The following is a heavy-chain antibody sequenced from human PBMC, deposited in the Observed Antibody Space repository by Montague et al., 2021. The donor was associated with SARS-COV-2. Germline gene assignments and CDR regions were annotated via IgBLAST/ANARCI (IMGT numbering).Heavy chain of an antibody. CDR1: GFTFSSYS. CDR3: ARDDYVWGSYRYKEYNWFDP. Sequence: SLRLSYAASGFTFSSYSMNWVRQAPGKGLEWVSSISSSSSYIYYXDSVKGRFTISRDNAKNSLYLQMNSLRAEDTAVYYCARDDYVWGSYRYKEYNWFDPWGQGTLVTVSS. V-gene: IGHV3-21*01. J-gene: IGHJ5*02. CDR2: ISSSSSYI. D-gene: IGHD3-16*02.